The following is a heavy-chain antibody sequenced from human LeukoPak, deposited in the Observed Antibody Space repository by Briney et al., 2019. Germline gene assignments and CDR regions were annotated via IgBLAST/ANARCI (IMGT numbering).Heavy chain of an antibody. CDR1: GFTFSSYE. J-gene: IGHJ6*03. V-gene: IGHV3-48*03. D-gene: IGHD5-18*01. CDR2: ISSGGSTT. Sequence: GGSLRLSCAASGFTFSSYEMKWVRQAPGKGLEWVSYISSGGSTTYYADSVKGRFTISRDNAKNSLYLQMNSLRAEDTAVYYCAREARYSYGFGRAYYYYMDVWGKGTTVTVSS. CDR3: AREARYSYGFGRAYYYYMDV.